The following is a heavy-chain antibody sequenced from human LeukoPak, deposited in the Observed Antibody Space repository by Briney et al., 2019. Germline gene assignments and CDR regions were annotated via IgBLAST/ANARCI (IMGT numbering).Heavy chain of an antibody. J-gene: IGHJ6*03. V-gene: IGHV4-4*07. D-gene: IGHD2-2*01. Sequence: PSETLSLTCTVSGGPISSYYWSWIRQPAGKGLEWIGRIYTSGSTNYNPSLKSRVTMSVDTSTNQFSLKLSSVTAADTAVYYCARNVVVVTPNYSYYYYMDVWGKGTTVTVSS. CDR3: ARNVVVVTPNYSYYYYMDV. CDR1: GGPISSYY. CDR2: IYTSGST.